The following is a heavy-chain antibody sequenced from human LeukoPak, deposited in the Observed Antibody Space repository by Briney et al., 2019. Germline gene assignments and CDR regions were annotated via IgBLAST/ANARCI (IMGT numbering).Heavy chain of an antibody. D-gene: IGHD5-18*01. CDR1: GFTFSGYY. J-gene: IGHJ3*02. Sequence: GGSLRLSCAASGFTFSGYYMSWIRQAPGKGLEWISYISGSTYTNYADSVKGRFTIPRDNAKKSLYLQMNSLRAEDTAVYYCARGGYHNAFGIWGQGTMVTVSS. CDR2: ISGSTYT. CDR3: ARGGYHNAFGI. V-gene: IGHV3-11*06.